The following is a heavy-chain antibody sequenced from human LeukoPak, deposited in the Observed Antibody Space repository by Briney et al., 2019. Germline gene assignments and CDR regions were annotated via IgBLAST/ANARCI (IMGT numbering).Heavy chain of an antibody. Sequence: SETLSLTCAVYGGSFSGYYWSWIRQPPGKGLEWIGEINHSGSTNYNPSLKSRVTISVDTSKNQFSLKLSSVTAADTAVYYCAGGQINCSSPSCPNNWFDPWGQEPLVTVSS. CDR2: INHSGST. CDR3: AGGQINCSSPSCPNNWFDP. V-gene: IGHV4-34*01. J-gene: IGHJ5*02. CDR1: GGSFSGYY. D-gene: IGHD2-2*01.